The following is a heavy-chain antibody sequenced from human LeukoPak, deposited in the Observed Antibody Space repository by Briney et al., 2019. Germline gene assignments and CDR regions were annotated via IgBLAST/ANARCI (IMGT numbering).Heavy chain of an antibody. CDR2: FNWNGGST. Sequence: GGSPRLSCAASGFTFDDYVMSWVRHAPGKGPGWVSGFNWNGGSTGYEDSVKGRFTICRDNSKNSLYLQMNSLRAEDTALYHCARDRIWFGESHDAFDIWGQGTMVTVSS. CDR3: ARDRIWFGESHDAFDI. CDR1: GFTFDDYV. V-gene: IGHV3-20*01. J-gene: IGHJ3*02. D-gene: IGHD3-10*01.